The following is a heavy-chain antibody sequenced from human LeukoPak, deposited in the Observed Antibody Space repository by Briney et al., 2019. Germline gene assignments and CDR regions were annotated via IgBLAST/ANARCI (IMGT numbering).Heavy chain of an antibody. D-gene: IGHD3-16*01. V-gene: IGHV3-23*01. CDR3: AKDPQGD. CDR2: ISGSGGST. CDR1: GFAFSDYS. Sequence: PGGSLRLSCAASGFAFSDYSMNWVRQAPGKGLEWVSAISGSGGSTYYADSVKGRFSISRDNSKNTLYLQMNSLRAGDTAVYYCAKDPQGDWGQGTLVTVSS. J-gene: IGHJ4*02.